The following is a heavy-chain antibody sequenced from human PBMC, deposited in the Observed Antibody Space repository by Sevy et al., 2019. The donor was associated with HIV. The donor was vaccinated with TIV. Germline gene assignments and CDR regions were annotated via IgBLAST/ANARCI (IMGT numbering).Heavy chain of an antibody. V-gene: IGHV3-23*01. CDR3: AREGCTRPRDY. J-gene: IGHJ4*02. Sequence: GGSLRLSCAASGFAFHDYSMSWIRQAPGKGLEWVATLSFGCGKINYADSVKGRFTISRDNSKNSFYLQMDNLRVDDTALYYCAREGCTRPRDYCGQGTRVTVSS. D-gene: IGHD2-8*01. CDR2: LSFGCGKI. CDR1: GFAFHDYS.